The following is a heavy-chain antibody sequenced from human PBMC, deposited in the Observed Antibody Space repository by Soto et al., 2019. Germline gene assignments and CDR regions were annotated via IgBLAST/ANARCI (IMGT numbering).Heavy chain of an antibody. V-gene: IGHV4-34*01. CDR3: ARGPDCSGGSCYGDYFDY. CDR2: INHSGST. CDR1: GGSFSGYY. D-gene: IGHD2-15*01. Sequence: SETLSLTCAVYGGSFSGYYWCWIRQPPGKGLEWIGEINHSGSTNYNPSLKSRVTISVDTSKNQFSLKLSSVTAADTAVYYCARGPDCSGGSCYGDYFDYWGQGTLVTVSS. J-gene: IGHJ4*02.